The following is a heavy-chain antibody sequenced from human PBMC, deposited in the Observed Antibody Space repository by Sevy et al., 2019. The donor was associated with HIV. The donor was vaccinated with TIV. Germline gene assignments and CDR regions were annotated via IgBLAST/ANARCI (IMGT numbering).Heavy chain of an antibody. CDR2: IWNDGSNK. J-gene: IGHJ4*02. V-gene: IGHV3-33*01. D-gene: IGHD3-22*01. CDR1: GFTFSNYG. Sequence: GGSLRLSCAASGFTFSNYGMHWVRQAPGKGLEWVAVIWNDGSNKYYADSVRGGFTISRDNSKNTLYLQMNSLGVEYTAVYFCARGGDFNDRSAKRDFDYWGQGTLVTVSS. CDR3: ARGGDFNDRSAKRDFDY.